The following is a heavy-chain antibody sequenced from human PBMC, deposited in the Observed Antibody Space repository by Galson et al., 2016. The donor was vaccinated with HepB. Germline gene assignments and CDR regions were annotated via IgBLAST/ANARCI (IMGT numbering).Heavy chain of an antibody. CDR3: ARDYGSGSYVDY. D-gene: IGHD3-10*01. CDR1: GYSFTRYW. Sequence: SGAAEKKAGESLKISCKGSGYSFTRYWIGWVSPILGKGLEWLGIVYPGDYDTQYSPSFPGQVTISADKSISTADVRWSSLKASDTAMYYCARDYGSGSYVDYWGQGTRGTVSS. J-gene: IGHJ4*02. CDR2: VYPGDYDT. V-gene: IGHV5-51*01.